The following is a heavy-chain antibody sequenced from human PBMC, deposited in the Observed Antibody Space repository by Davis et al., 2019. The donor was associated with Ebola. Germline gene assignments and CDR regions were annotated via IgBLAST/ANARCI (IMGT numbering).Heavy chain of an antibody. D-gene: IGHD6-6*01. CDR1: GGSISSGSHY. V-gene: IGHV4-61*09. CDR2: IYTSGTT. J-gene: IGHJ6*02. CDR3: ARDMGVAARGYFAMDV. Sequence: PSETLSLTCSVSGGSISSGSHYWTWVRQPAGKGLEWIGHIYTSGTTDYNPSLKSRLTISADTSKNQFSLWLSSVTAADTAIYYCARDMGVAARGYFAMDVWGQGTTVTVSS.